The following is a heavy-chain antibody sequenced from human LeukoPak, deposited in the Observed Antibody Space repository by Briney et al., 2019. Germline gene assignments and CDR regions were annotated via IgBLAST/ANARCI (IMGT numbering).Heavy chain of an antibody. CDR1: GFTFSSYW. J-gene: IGHJ3*02. Sequence: PGGSLRLSCAASGFTFSSYWMHWVRQAPGKGLVWVSRINTDGSNTGSSTIYADSVKGRFTISRDNSKNTLYLQMNSLRAEDTAVYYCAKEVRNYYDSSGYYYLPDAFDIWGQGTMVTVSS. CDR3: AKEVRNYYDSSGYYYLPDAFDI. V-gene: IGHV3-74*01. CDR2: INTDGSNTGSST. D-gene: IGHD3-22*01.